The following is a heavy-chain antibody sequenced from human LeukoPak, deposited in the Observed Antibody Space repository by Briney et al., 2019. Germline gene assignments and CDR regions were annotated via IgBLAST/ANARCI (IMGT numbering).Heavy chain of an antibody. CDR2: IRSKAYGGTT. V-gene: IGHV3-49*03. CDR1: GFTFGDYA. D-gene: IGHD3-9*01. Sequence: GGSLRLSCTASGFTFGDYAMSWFRQAPGKGLEWVGFIRSKAYGGTTEYAASVKGRFTISRDDSKSIAYLQMNSLKTEDTAVYYCTRDPPYYDILTGYYNGGALYYYYMDVWGKGTTVTVSS. J-gene: IGHJ6*03. CDR3: TRDPPYYDILTGYYNGGALYYYYMDV.